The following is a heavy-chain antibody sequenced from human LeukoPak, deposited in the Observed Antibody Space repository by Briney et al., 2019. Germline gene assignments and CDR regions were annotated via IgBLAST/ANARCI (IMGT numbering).Heavy chain of an antibody. J-gene: IGHJ4*02. CDR3: AKGGHYSHFDY. Sequence: VGSLRLSCAASGCTLYTSAMTWVRQAPREGREWVPPISGFGGSTFYADPVKGRFTISRDNARNTLYLQMNSLRAEHTAVYFCAKGGHYSHFDYWGQGTLVTVSS. CDR2: ISGFGGST. D-gene: IGHD3-22*01. CDR1: GCTLYTSA. V-gene: IGHV3-23*01.